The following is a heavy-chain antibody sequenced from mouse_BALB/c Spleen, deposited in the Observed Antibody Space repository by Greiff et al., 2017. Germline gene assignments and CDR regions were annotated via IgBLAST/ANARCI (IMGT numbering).Heavy chain of an antibody. J-gene: IGHJ2*01. Sequence: QVQLKESGAELAKPGASVKMSCKASGYTFTSYWMHWVKQRPGQGLEWIGYINPSTGYTEYNQKFKDKATLTADKSSSTAYMQLSSLTSEDSAVYYCAYSSGYSFDYWGQGTTLTVSS. CDR2: INPSTGYT. CDR3: AYSSGYSFDY. V-gene: IGHV1-7*01. CDR1: GYTFTSYW. D-gene: IGHD3-1*01.